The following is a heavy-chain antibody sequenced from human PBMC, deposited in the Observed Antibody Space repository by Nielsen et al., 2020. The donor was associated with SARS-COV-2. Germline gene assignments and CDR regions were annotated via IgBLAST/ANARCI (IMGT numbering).Heavy chain of an antibody. CDR1: GFTFDDYA. CDR3: AKDTVWFGQLLPDY. CDR2: ISGDGSST. J-gene: IGHJ4*02. V-gene: IGHV3-43*02. D-gene: IGHD3-10*01. Sequence: GESLKISCAASGFTFDDYAMHWVRQAPGKGLEWVSLISGDGSSTYYTDSVKGRFTISRDNSKNSLYLQMNSLRTEDTALYYCAKDTVWFGQLLPDYWGQGTVVTVSS.